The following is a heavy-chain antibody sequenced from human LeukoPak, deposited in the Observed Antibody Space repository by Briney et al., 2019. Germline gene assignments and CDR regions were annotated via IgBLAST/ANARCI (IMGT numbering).Heavy chain of an antibody. CDR1: GGSFSGYY. CDR2: INHSGST. D-gene: IGHD4-17*01. Sequence: PSETLSLTCAVYGGSFSGYYWSWIRQPPGKGLEWIGEINHSGSTNYNPSLKSRVTISEDMSKNQFSLKLRCVLLPHTAVYYCARGLNMTTVTTLTWGQGTLVTVSS. CDR3: ARGLNMTTVTTLT. J-gene: IGHJ5*02. V-gene: IGHV4-34*01.